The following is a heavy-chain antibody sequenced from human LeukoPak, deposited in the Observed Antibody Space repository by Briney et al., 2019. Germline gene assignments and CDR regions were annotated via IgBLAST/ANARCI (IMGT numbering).Heavy chain of an antibody. CDR1: GGSISSYY. CDR3: ARDRANWGSRDAFDI. CDR2: IYYTGST. Sequence: SETLSLTCTVPGGSISSYYWSGIRQPPGRGLECIGYIYYTGSTNYNPSLKSRVTMSVDTSKNQFSLNLRSVTAADTAVYYCARDRANWGSRDAFDIWGQGTMVTVSS. J-gene: IGHJ3*02. V-gene: IGHV4-59*01. D-gene: IGHD7-27*01.